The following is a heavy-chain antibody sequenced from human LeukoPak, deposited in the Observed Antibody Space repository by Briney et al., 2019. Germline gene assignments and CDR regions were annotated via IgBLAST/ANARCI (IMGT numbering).Heavy chain of an antibody. J-gene: IGHJ4*02. CDR2: IYHSGST. CDR1: GGSISSSGYY. V-gene: IGHV4-39*07. D-gene: IGHD3-22*01. CDR3: ARDHYYDSSGYYSDPNTNPDPFDY. Sequence: PSETLSLTCTVSGGSISSSGYYWGWIRQPPGKGLEWIGSIYHSGSTYYNPSLKSRVTISVDTSKNQFSLKLSSVTAADTAVYYCARDHYYDSSGYYSDPNTNPDPFDYWGQGTLVTVSS.